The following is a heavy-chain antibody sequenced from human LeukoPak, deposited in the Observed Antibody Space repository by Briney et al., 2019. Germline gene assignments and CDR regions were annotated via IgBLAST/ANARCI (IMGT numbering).Heavy chain of an antibody. J-gene: IGHJ6*03. Sequence: PSETLSLTCTVSGGSISSSSYYWGWIRQPPGKGLEWIGSIYYSGSTYYNPSLKSRVTISVDTSKNQFSLKLSSVTAADTAVYYCARLRQQLVRFPYYYYMDVWGKGTTVTISS. CDR1: GGSISSSSYY. V-gene: IGHV4-39*01. CDR2: IYYSGST. D-gene: IGHD6-13*01. CDR3: ARLRQQLVRFPYYYYMDV.